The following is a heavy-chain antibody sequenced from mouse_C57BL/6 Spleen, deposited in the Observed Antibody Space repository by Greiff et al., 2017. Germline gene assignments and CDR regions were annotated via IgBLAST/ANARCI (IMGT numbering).Heavy chain of an antibody. CDR3: ARKAYYSIYYFDY. J-gene: IGHJ2*01. CDR1: GFTFSDYG. Sequence: EVKLVESGGGLVKPGGSLKLSCAASGFTFSDYGMHWVRQAPEKGLEWVAYISSGSSTIYYSDTVKGRFTISRDNAKNTLFLQMTSLRSEDTAMYYCARKAYYSIYYFDYWGQGTTLTVSS. CDR2: ISSGSSTI. V-gene: IGHV5-17*01. D-gene: IGHD2-5*01.